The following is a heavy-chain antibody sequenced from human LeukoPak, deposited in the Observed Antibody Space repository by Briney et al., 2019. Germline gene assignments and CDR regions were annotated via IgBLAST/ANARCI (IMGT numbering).Heavy chain of an antibody. Sequence: GGSLRLSCAAAAFTFGTYAMSWVRQAPGKGLEWVSAISGSGANIHYADSVKGRFTISRDNSKNTLYLQVNSLRAEDTAVYFCAKDFTTGGSGSYLDTYFDYWGQGTLVTVSS. D-gene: IGHD3-10*01. V-gene: IGHV3-23*01. CDR2: ISGSGANI. J-gene: IGHJ4*02. CDR1: AFTFGTYA. CDR3: AKDFTTGGSGSYLDTYFDY.